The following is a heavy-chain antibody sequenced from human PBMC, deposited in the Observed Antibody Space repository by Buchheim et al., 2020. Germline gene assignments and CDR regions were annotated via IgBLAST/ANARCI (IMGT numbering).Heavy chain of an antibody. D-gene: IGHD1-14*01. CDR1: GGSLSSSDW. V-gene: IGHV4-4*02. CDR3: KGAEGSEY. CDR2: ISHSGSA. J-gene: IGHJ4*02. Sequence: QVQLQESGPGLVKPSGTLSLTCGVSGGSLSSSDWWSWVRQSPGKGLEWIGEISHSGSANYNPSLESRVTISLDKANNPVSPKLSSVTAADTAVYYCKGAEGSEYWGQGSL.